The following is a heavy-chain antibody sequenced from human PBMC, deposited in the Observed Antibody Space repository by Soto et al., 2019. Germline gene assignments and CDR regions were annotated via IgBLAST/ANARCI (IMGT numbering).Heavy chain of an antibody. Sequence: GSLRLSCAVSGFTVSTNYMGWVRQAPGKGLEWVSYISSSGSTIYYADSVKGRFTISRDNAKNSLYLQMNSLRAEDTAVYYCARDDRQQWLVHGFDYWGQGTLVTVSS. CDR2: ISSSGSTI. CDR1: GFTVSTNY. CDR3: ARDDRQQWLVHGFDY. J-gene: IGHJ4*02. V-gene: IGHV3-11*04. D-gene: IGHD6-19*01.